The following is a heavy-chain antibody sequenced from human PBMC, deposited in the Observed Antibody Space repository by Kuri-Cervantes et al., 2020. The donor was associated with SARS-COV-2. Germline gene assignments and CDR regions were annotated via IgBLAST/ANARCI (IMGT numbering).Heavy chain of an antibody. CDR1: GFTFSSYA. J-gene: IGHJ4*02. CDR2: IYSGGST. Sequence: GGSLRLSCAASGFTFSSYAMSWVRQAPGKGLEWVSVIYSGGSTYYADSVKGRFTISRDNSKNTLYLQMNSLRAEDTAVYYCASIVTGDSSVYYWGQGTLVTVSS. CDR3: ASIVTGDSSVYY. V-gene: IGHV3-53*01. D-gene: IGHD3-22*01.